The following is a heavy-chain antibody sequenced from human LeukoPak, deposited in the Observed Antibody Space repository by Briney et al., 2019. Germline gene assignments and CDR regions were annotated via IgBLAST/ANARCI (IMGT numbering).Heavy chain of an antibody. CDR3: ARVPTSSSPPLLSGY. J-gene: IGHJ4*02. CDR2: INHSGST. CDR1: GGSFSGYY. Sequence: PSETLSLTCAVYGGSFSGYYWSWIRQPPGKGLEWIGEINHSGSTNYNPSLKSRVTISVDTSKNQFSLKLGSVPAADTAVYYCARVPTSSSPPLLSGYWGQGTRVTVSS. D-gene: IGHD6-13*01. V-gene: IGHV4-34*01.